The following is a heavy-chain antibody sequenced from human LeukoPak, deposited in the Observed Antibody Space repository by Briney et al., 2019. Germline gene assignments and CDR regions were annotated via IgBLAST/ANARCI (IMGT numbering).Heavy chain of an antibody. D-gene: IGHD4-17*01. J-gene: IGHJ5*02. CDR2: IYPGDSDT. V-gene: IGHV5-51*01. CDR3: ARRGAPTVTTTKYNWFDP. Sequence: GESLKISCKGSGYTFTTYWIGWVRQMPGKGLEWMGIIYPGDSDTRYSPSFQGQVTISADKSISTAYLQWSSLKASDTAMYYCARRGAPTVTTTKYNWFDPWGQGTLVTVSS. CDR1: GYTFTTYW.